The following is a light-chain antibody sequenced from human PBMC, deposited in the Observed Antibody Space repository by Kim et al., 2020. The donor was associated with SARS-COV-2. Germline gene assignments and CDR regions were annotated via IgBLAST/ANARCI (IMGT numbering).Light chain of an antibody. Sequence: PGERATRSCRASQSVSSTYLAWYQQKPGQAPRLLIYGASSRATGIPDRFSGSGSGTDFTLTISRLEPEDFAVYYCQQYGSSPPLTFGGGTKVDIK. V-gene: IGKV3-20*01. CDR1: QSVSSTY. J-gene: IGKJ4*01. CDR3: QQYGSSPPLT. CDR2: GAS.